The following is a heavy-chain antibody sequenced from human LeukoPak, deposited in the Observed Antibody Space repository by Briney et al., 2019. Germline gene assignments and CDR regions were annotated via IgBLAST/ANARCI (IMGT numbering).Heavy chain of an antibody. CDR3: AKALGYYYYYGMDV. CDR1: GTTFSSYA. V-gene: IGHV3-23*01. Sequence: GGSLRLSCAASGTTFSSYAMSWVRQAPGKGLEGFSAISGSGGSAYYADSVKGRFTISRDNAKNSLYLQMNSLRAEDTALYYCAKALGYYYYYGMDVWGQGTTVTVSS. D-gene: IGHD7-27*01. CDR2: ISGSGGSA. J-gene: IGHJ6*02.